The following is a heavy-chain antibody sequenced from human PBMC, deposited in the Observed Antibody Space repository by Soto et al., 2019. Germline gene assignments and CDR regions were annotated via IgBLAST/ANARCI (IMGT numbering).Heavy chain of an antibody. Sequence: PSETLSLTCTVSGGSVSSGSYYWSWIRQPPGKGLEWIGYIYYSGSTKYNPSLKSRVTISVDTSKNQFSLKLSSVTAADTAVYYCARAGLGDGSAYWDQGTLVTVS. J-gene: IGHJ1*01. CDR2: IYYSGST. D-gene: IGHD1-26*01. CDR3: ARAGLGDGSAY. V-gene: IGHV4-61*01. CDR1: GGSVSSGSYY.